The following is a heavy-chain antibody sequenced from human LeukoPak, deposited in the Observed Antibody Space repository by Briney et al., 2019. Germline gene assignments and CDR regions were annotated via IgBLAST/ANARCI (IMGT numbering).Heavy chain of an antibody. V-gene: IGHV3-30-3*01. Sequence: GGSLRLSCVASGFTFSSYAMHWVRQAPGKGLEWVAVISYDGSNKYYADSVKGRFTISRDNSKNTLYLQMNSLRAEDTAVYYCARDLKAGSGSYYSGGDYWGQGTLVTVSS. CDR3: ARDLKAGSGSYYSGGDY. CDR1: GFTFSSYA. D-gene: IGHD3-10*01. J-gene: IGHJ4*02. CDR2: ISYDGSNK.